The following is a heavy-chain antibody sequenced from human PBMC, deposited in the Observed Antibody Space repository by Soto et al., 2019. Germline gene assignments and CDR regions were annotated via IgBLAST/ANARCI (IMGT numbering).Heavy chain of an antibody. CDR1: GGTFSSYA. D-gene: IGHD3-3*01. Sequence: SVKVSCKASGGTFSSYAISWVRQAPGQGLEWMGGIIPIFGTANYAQKFQGRVTITADESTSTAYMELSSLRSEDTAVYYCARSNRVGGYYLGSFDYWGQGTLVTVSS. J-gene: IGHJ4*02. CDR2: IIPIFGTA. V-gene: IGHV1-69*13. CDR3: ARSNRVGGYYLGSFDY.